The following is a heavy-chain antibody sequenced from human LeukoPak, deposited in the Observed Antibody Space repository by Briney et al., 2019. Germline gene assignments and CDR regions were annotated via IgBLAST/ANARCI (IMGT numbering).Heavy chain of an antibody. CDR1: GGSISSGGYY. V-gene: IGHV4-31*03. J-gene: IGHJ5*02. CDR3: ARAQYCSSTSCYSSWFDP. CDR2: IYFSGST. Sequence: PSETLSLTCTVSGGSISSGGYYWSWIRQHPGKGLEWIGYIYFSGSTYYNPSLKSRVTISVDTSKNQLSLKLSSVTAADTAVYYCARAQYCSSTSCYSSWFDPWGRGTLVTVSS. D-gene: IGHD2-2*02.